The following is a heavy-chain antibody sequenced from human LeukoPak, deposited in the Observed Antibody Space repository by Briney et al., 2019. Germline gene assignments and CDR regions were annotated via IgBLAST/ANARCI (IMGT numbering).Heavy chain of an antibody. CDR3: AGGGVVPAAIDY. CDR2: IIPILGIA. D-gene: IGHD2-2*01. CDR1: GYTFTSYY. V-gene: IGHV1-69*04. J-gene: IGHJ4*02. Sequence: GASVKVSCKASGYTFTSYYMHWVRQAPGQGLEWMGRIIPILGIANYAQKFQGRVTITADKSTSTAYMELSSLRSEDTAVYYCAGGGVVPAAIDYWGQGTLVTVSS.